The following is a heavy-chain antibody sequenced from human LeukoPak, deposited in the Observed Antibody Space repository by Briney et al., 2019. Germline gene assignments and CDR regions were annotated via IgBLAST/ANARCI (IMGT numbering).Heavy chain of an antibody. Sequence: PSETLSLTCTVSGGSISSYYWSWIRQPPGRGLEWIGYIYNSGSSNHNPSLKSRVTISVDTSKNQFSLKLSSVTAADTAVYSCARDSDLGYFDYWGQGTLVIVSS. J-gene: IGHJ4*02. D-gene: IGHD3-10*01. CDR3: ARDSDLGYFDY. CDR1: GGSISSYY. V-gene: IGHV4-59*01. CDR2: IYNSGSS.